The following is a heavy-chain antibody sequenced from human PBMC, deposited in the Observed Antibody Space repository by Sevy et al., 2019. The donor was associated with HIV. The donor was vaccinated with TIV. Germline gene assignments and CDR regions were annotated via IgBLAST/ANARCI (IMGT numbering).Heavy chain of an antibody. CDR1: GFSFSNYW. CDR3: ARDTNYFYADV. CDR2: VKPDGSVK. Sequence: GGSLRLSCVVSGFSFSNYWMTWVRQAPGKGLEWVANVKPDGSVKSYVDSVKGRFTISRDNAKNSLSLQMNSLSAEDTAVYYGARDTNYFYADVWGKGTTVTVSS. V-gene: IGHV3-7*01. D-gene: IGHD3-22*01. J-gene: IGHJ6*04.